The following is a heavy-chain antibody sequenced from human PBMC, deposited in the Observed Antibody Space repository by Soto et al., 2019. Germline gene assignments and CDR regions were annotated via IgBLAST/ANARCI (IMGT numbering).Heavy chain of an antibody. V-gene: IGHV1-69*01. CDR1: GGTFSSYA. J-gene: IGHJ6*02. CDR3: ARGCSGGSCSYYYYYGMDV. D-gene: IGHD2-15*01. Sequence: QVQLVQSGAEVKKPGSSVKVSCKASGGTFSSYAISWVRQAPGQGLEWMGGIIPIFGTANYAQKFQGRVTITADEPTRTAYMELSSLRSEDTAVYYCARGCSGGSCSYYYYYGMDVWGQGTTVTVSS. CDR2: IIPIFGTA.